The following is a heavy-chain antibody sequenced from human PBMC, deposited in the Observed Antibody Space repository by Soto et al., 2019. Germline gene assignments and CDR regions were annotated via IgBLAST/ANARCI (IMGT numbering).Heavy chain of an antibody. D-gene: IGHD3-10*01. CDR3: ARVWGGAFDI. Sequence: SETLSLTCTVSGVSLSSDYWSWIRQPPGKGLEWIGYIYYSGSTNYNPSLKSRVTISVDTSKNQFSLKLSSVTAADTAVYYCARVWGGAFDIWGQGTMVT. CDR2: IYYSGST. J-gene: IGHJ3*02. V-gene: IGHV4-59*01. CDR1: GVSLSSDY.